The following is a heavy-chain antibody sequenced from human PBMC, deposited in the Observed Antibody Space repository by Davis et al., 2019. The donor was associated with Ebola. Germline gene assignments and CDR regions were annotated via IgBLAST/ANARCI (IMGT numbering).Heavy chain of an antibody. CDR2: IYYSGST. Sequence: PSETLSLTCTVSGGSISSSSYYWGWIRQPPGKGLEWIGSIYYSGSTYYNPSLKSRVTISVDTSKNQFSLKLSSVTAADTAVYYCASQEGGSYTWFDPWGQGTLVTVSS. CDR1: GGSISSSSYY. J-gene: IGHJ5*02. CDR3: ASQEGGSYTWFDP. D-gene: IGHD1-26*01. V-gene: IGHV4-39*01.